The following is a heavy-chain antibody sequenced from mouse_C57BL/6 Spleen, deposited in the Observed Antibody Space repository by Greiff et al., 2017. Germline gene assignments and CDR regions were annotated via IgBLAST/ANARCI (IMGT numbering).Heavy chain of an antibody. V-gene: IGHV1-59*01. CDR2: IDPSDSYT. CDR1: GYTFTSYW. J-gene: IGHJ4*01. Sequence: VQLQQPGAELVRPGTSVKLSCKASGYTFTSYWMHWVKQRPGQGLEWIGVIDPSDSYTNYNQKFKGKPTLTVDTSSSTAYMQLSSLTSEDSAVYYCARWGDYYAMDYWGQGTSVTVSS. CDR3: ARWGDYYAMDY.